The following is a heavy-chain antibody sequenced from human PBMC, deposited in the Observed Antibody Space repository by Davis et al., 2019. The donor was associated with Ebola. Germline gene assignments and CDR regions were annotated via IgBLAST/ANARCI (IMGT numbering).Heavy chain of an antibody. CDR3: AKGSLYGSRSITAGMDV. D-gene: IGHD4-17*01. J-gene: IGHJ6*02. CDR1: GFTFSSYA. Sequence: PGGSLRLSCAASGFTFSSYAMSWARQAPGKGLEWVSAISGSGGSTYYADSVKGRFTISRDNSKNTLYLQMNSLRAEDTAVYYCAKGSLYGSRSITAGMDVWGQGTTVTVSS. V-gene: IGHV3-23*01. CDR2: ISGSGGST.